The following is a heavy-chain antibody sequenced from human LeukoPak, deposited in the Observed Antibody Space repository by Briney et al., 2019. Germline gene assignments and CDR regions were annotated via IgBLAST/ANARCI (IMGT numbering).Heavy chain of an antibody. CDR3: AEDGYYYDSSGFDY. CDR1: GFTFSSYA. Sequence: PGRSLRLSCAASGFTFSSYAMSWVRQAPGKGLEWVSAISGSGGSTYYADSVKGRFTISRDNSKNTLYLQMNSLRAEDTAVYYCAEDGYYYDSSGFDYWGQGTLVTVSS. V-gene: IGHV3-23*01. D-gene: IGHD3-22*01. J-gene: IGHJ4*02. CDR2: ISGSGGST.